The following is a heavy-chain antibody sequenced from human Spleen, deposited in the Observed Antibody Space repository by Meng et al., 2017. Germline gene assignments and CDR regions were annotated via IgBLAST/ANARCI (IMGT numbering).Heavy chain of an antibody. D-gene: IGHD6-19*01. CDR2: IGHSGFT. CDR1: GGSISTSGYY. J-gene: IGHJ5*02. Sequence: QPQLQESGPGLVKPSEALSLTCSVSGGSISTSGYYWGWIRQPPGKGLEWIGSIGHSGFTYYTPSLKSRVAVSLDTSKSQFSLILTSVTAADTDVYYCVRSSAWVRTGFNPWGQGTLVTVSS. V-gene: IGHV4-39*01. CDR3: VRSSAWVRTGFNP.